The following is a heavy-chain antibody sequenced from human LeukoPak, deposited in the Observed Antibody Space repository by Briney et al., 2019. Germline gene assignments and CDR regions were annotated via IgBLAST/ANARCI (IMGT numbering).Heavy chain of an antibody. CDR2: ISHNGST. CDR3: ARRHSSGWFYY. V-gene: IGHV4-38-2*02. D-gene: IGHD6-19*01. J-gene: IGHJ4*02. CDR1: GHSISSNYY. Sequence: SETLSLTCSLSGHSISSNYYWGWIRHPPAKELEWIGSISHNGSTYYNPPPKSRLTMSADTSNNHSSLQVNTLTAADTAVYYCARRHSSGWFYYWGQGTLVTVSS.